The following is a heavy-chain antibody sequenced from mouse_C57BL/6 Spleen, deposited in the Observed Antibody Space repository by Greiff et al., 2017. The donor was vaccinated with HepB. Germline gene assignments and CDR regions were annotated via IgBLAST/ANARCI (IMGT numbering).Heavy chain of an antibody. J-gene: IGHJ1*03. V-gene: IGHV1-26*01. Sequence: VQLQQSGPELVKPGASVKISCKASGYTFTDYYMNWVKQSHGKSLEWIGDINPNNGGTSYNQKFKGKATLTVDKSSSTAYMELRSLTSEDSAVYYCARNGEYLWYFDVWSTGTTVTVSS. CDR3: ARNGEYLWYFDV. CDR2: INPNNGGT. D-gene: IGHD5-2*01. CDR1: GYTFTDYY.